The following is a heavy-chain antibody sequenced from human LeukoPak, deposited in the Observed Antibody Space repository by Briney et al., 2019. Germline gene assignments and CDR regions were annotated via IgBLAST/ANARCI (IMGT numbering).Heavy chain of an antibody. Sequence: SETLSLTCAVYGGSFSGYYWSWVRQPPGKGLEWIGYIYYSGSTNYNPSLKGRVTISVDTSKNQFSLKLSSVTAADTAVYYCARDQNEYYYDSSGYSLWGQGTLVTISS. D-gene: IGHD3-22*01. CDR1: GGSFSGYY. V-gene: IGHV4-59*01. J-gene: IGHJ4*02. CDR3: ARDQNEYYYDSSGYSL. CDR2: IYYSGST.